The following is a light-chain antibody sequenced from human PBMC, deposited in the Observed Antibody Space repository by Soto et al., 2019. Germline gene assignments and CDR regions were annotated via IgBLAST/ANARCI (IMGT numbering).Light chain of an antibody. CDR1: QNIRNW. V-gene: IGKV1-39*01. J-gene: IGKJ2*01. Sequence: DIQMTQSPSTLSASVGDSVTITCRASQNIRNWLAWYQQKPGKAPKVLIYAASTLQSGVPSRFSGSGSGTHFTLTISRLQPEDFATYYCQQNYNTATFGQGTKVDIK. CDR2: AAS. CDR3: QQNYNTAT.